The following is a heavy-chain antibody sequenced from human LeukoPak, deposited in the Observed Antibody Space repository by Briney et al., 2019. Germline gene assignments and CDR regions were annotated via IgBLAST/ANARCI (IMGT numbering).Heavy chain of an antibody. CDR1: GGSISSYY. Sequence: SETLSLTCTVSGGSISSYYWSWIRQPPGKGLEWIGYISYSGSTDYNPSLKSRVTVSLDTSKNQFSLRLSSVTAADTAVYYCARETRLHSGSYSNDAFDIWGQGTMVTVSS. J-gene: IGHJ3*02. CDR3: ARETRLHSGSYSNDAFDI. D-gene: IGHD1-26*01. V-gene: IGHV4-59*01. CDR2: ISYSGST.